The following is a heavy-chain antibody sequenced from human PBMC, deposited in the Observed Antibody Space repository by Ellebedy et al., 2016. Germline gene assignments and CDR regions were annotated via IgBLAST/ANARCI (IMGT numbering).Heavy chain of an antibody. CDR2: ISWNSGSI. CDR1: GFTFDDYA. Sequence: GGSLRLSCAASGFTFDDYAMHWVRQAPGKGLEWVSGISWNSGSIGYADSVKGRFTISRDNAKNSLYLQMNSLRAEDTALYYCAKDTLAYDILTGYAYFDLWGRGTLVTVSS. V-gene: IGHV3-9*01. J-gene: IGHJ2*01. D-gene: IGHD3-9*01. CDR3: AKDTLAYDILTGYAYFDL.